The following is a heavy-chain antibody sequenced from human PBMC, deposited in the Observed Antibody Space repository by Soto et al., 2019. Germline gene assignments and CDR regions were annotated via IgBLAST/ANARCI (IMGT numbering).Heavy chain of an antibody. CDR2: IYYSEST. Sequence: QVQLQESGPGLVKPSQTLSLTCTVSGGSISSGSYYWSWIRQHPGKGLEWIGYIYYSESTYYNPSLKSLGTISVVTSKNQFSLKLSSVTAADTAVYYCARDQAIGGSSYLGQVTLVTVSS. CDR1: GGSISSGSYY. J-gene: IGHJ4*02. CDR3: ARDQAIGGSSY. D-gene: IGHD1-26*01. V-gene: IGHV4-31*01.